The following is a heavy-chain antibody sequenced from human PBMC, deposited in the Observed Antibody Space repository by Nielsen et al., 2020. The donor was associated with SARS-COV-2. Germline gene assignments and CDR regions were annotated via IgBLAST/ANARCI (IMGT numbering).Heavy chain of an antibody. V-gene: IGHV1-69*06. Sequence: SVKVSRKASGDTFNSYTINWVRRAPGQGLEWIGGVIPVYGTTNYAQKFQGRVSITADMSTSAAYMELSGLRSDDTALYYCAREESGGSSSRLNAFDVWGQGTMINVSS. D-gene: IGHD6-13*01. J-gene: IGHJ3*01. CDR3: AREESGGSSSRLNAFDV. CDR2: VIPVYGTT. CDR1: GDTFNSYT.